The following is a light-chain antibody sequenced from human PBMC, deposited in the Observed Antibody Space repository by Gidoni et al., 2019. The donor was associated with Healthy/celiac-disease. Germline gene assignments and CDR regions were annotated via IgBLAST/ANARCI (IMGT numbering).Light chain of an antibody. J-gene: IGKJ2*02. V-gene: IGKV1-39*01. CDR3: QQSYSTPRT. Sequence: DIQMTQSPSSLSASVGARVTITCRTSQSISSYFNWYQQKPGKAPKLLIYAASSLQSGVPSRFSGSGSGTDFTLTISSLQPEDFATYYCQQSYSTPRTFXQXTKLEIK. CDR1: QSISSY. CDR2: AAS.